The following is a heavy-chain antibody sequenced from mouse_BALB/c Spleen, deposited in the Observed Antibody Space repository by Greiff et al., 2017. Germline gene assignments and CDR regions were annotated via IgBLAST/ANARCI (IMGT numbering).Heavy chain of an antibody. CDR3: ARGFYYRYDYYAMDY. D-gene: IGHD2-14*01. J-gene: IGHJ4*01. V-gene: IGHV5-6-3*01. Sequence: DVKLVESGGGLVQPGGSLKLSCAASGFTFSSYGMSWVRQTPDKRLELVATINSNGGSTYYPDSVKGRFTISRDNAKNTLYLQMSSLKSEDTAMYYCARGFYYRYDYYAMDYWGQGTSVTVSS. CDR2: INSNGGST. CDR1: GFTFSSYG.